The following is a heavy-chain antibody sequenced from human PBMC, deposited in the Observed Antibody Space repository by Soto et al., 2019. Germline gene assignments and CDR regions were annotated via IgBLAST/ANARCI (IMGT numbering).Heavy chain of an antibody. D-gene: IGHD2-21*01. CDR2: INHSGST. CDR3: ARGRGWMLFRLTYFDY. V-gene: IGHV4-34*01. J-gene: IGHJ4*02. Sequence: PSATLSLPCAVYGGSFSGYYWSWIRQPPGKGLEWIGEINHSGSTNYNPSLNSRVTISVDTSKNLFSLKLSSVTAADTAVYYCARGRGWMLFRLTYFDYWGQGTLVTVSS. CDR1: GGSFSGYY.